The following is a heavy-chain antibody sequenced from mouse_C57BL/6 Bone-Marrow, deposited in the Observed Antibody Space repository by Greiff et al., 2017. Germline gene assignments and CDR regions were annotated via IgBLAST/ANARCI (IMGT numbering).Heavy chain of an antibody. CDR1: GYTLTSYW. V-gene: IGHV1-72*01. J-gene: IGHJ4*01. CDR2: IDPNSGGT. Sequence: QVQLQQPGAELVKPGASVKLSCKASGYTLTSYWMHWVKPRPGRGLEWIGRIDPNSGGTKYNEKFKSKATLTVDKPSSPAYMQLSSLTSEDSAVYYCARRNYSNYYAMDYWGQGTSVTVSA. CDR3: ARRNYSNYYAMDY. D-gene: IGHD2-5*01.